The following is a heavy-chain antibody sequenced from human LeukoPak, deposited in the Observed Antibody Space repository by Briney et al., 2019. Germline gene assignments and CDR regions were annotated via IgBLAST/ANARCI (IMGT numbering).Heavy chain of an antibody. J-gene: IGHJ4*02. CDR1: GGSISSGSYY. Sequence: SQTLSLTCTVSGGSISSGSYYWSWIRQPAGKGLEWIGRIYTSGSTNYNPSLKSRVTISVDTSKNQFSLKLRPVTAADTAVYYCARTQYDFWSGTYYFDYWGQGTLVTVSS. V-gene: IGHV4-61*02. D-gene: IGHD3-3*01. CDR2: IYTSGST. CDR3: ARTQYDFWSGTYYFDY.